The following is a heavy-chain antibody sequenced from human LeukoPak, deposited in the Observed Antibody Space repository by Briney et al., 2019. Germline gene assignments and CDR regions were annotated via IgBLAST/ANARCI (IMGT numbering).Heavy chain of an antibody. CDR1: GGSISSYY. D-gene: IGHD6-19*01. J-gene: IGHJ4*02. V-gene: IGHV4-4*09. CDR2: IYTSGST. Sequence: SETLSLTCTVSGGSISSYYWSWIRQPPGKGLEWIGYIYTSGSTNYNPSLKSRVTISVDTSKNQFSLKLSSVTAADTAVYYCAKARTPYNSGFDYWGQGTLVAVSS. CDR3: AKARTPYNSGFDY.